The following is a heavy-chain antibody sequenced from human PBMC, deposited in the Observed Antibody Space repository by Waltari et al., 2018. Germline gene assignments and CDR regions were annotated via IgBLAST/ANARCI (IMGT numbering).Heavy chain of an antibody. D-gene: IGHD3-16*01. Sequence: DVQLTASGGGLVQPGGSLRLSCEGSGFTFYHFGMTWLRQVPGKGLGCVANIKQDGNEQYFVDAFKGRFTISRDNAKRSLYLKMNNLRVDDTAMYYCARGGGDGQVHHWGQGTLVTVSS. J-gene: IGHJ4*02. CDR2: IKQDGNEQ. CDR1: GFTFYHFG. CDR3: ARGGGDGQVHH. V-gene: IGHV3-7*03.